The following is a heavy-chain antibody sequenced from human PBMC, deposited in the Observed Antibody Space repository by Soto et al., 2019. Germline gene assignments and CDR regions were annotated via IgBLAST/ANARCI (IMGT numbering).Heavy chain of an antibody. V-gene: IGHV1-69*12. Sequence: QVQLVQSGAEVKKPGSSVKVSCKASGGTFSSYAISWVRQAPGQGLEWMGGIIPIFGTANYAQKFQGRVTITADESTSTADMELSSLRSEDTAVYYCARDRGVVTATYDAFDIWGQGTMVTVSS. D-gene: IGHD2-21*02. CDR3: ARDRGVVTATYDAFDI. J-gene: IGHJ3*02. CDR2: IIPIFGTA. CDR1: GGTFSSYA.